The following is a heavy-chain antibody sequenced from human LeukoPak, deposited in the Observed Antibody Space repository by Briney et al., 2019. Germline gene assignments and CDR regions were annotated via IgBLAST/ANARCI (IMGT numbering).Heavy chain of an antibody. J-gene: IGHJ6*02. CDR1: GGPFSGYY. CDR3: ARGGGGYSGRQRKGGYYYYYGMDV. D-gene: IGHD1-26*01. CDR2: INHSGST. V-gene: IGHV4-34*01. Sequence: PSETLSLTCAVYGGPFSGYYWIWIRQPPGKGLEGIGEINHSGSTNYHPSLKSRVTISVDTPKNQFPLKLSPGTGADSAVYYCARGGGGYSGRQRKGGYYYYYGMDVWGQGTTVTVSS.